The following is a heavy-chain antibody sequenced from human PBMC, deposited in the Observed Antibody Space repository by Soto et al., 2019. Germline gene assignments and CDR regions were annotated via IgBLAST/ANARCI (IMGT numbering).Heavy chain of an antibody. D-gene: IGHD3-3*01. V-gene: IGHV3-7*01. J-gene: IGHJ4*02. CDR1: GFTFSSYW. CDR2: IKQDGSEK. CDR3: AGTHDFWSGLEDY. Sequence: GWSLRLSCAASGFTFSSYWMSWVRQAPGKGLEWVANIKQDGSEKYYVDSVKGRFTISRDNAKNSLYLQMNSLRAEDTAVYYCAGTHDFWSGLEDYWGQGTLVTRLL.